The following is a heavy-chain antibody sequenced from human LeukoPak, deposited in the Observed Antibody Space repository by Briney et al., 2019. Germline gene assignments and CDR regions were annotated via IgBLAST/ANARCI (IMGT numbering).Heavy chain of an antibody. J-gene: IGHJ3*02. CDR3: ARGGYSSGWYTGDAFDI. CDR1: GFTFSSYS. V-gene: IGHV3-48*01. Sequence: GGSLRLSCAASGFTFSSYSMNWDRQAPGKGLEWVSYISSSSSTIYYADSVKGRFTISRGNAKNSLYLQMNSLRAEDTAVYYCARGGYSSGWYTGDAFDIXXXXTXVTVSS. D-gene: IGHD6-19*01. CDR2: ISSSSSTI.